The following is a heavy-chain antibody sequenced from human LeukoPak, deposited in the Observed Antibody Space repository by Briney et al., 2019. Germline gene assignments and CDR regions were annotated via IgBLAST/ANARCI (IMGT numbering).Heavy chain of an antibody. D-gene: IGHD3-3*01. CDR1: GYTFTGYY. J-gene: IGHJ5*02. V-gene: IGHV1-2*02. CDR2: INPNSGGT. Sequence: ASVKVSCKASGYTFTGYYMHWVRQAPGQGLEWMGWINPNSGGTNYAQKFQGRVTMTRDTFISTAYMELSRLRSDDTAVYYCARAPLTIFGVVTVEDWFDPWGQGTLVTVSS. CDR3: ARAPLTIFGVVTVEDWFDP.